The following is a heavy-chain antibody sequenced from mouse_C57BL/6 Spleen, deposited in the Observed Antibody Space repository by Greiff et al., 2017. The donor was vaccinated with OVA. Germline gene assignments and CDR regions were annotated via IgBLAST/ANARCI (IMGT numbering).Heavy chain of an antibody. Sequence: VQLQQSGAELARPGASVKLSCKASGYTFTSYGISWVKQRTGQGLEWIGVIYPRSGNTYYNEKFKGKATLTADKSSSTAYMELRSLTSEDSAVYFCATVYAMDYWGQGTSVTVSS. J-gene: IGHJ4*01. CDR1: GYTFTSYG. V-gene: IGHV1-81*01. CDR3: ATVYAMDY. CDR2: IYPRSGNT.